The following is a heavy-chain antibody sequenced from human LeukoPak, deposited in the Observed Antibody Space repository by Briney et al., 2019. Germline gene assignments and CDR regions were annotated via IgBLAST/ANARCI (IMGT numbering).Heavy chain of an antibody. D-gene: IGHD6-19*01. J-gene: IGHJ4*02. CDR1: GYTFTSYY. V-gene: IGHV1-46*01. Sequence: ASVKVSCKASGYTFTSYYMHWVRQAPGQGLEWMGIINPSGGSTSYAQKFQGRVTMTRDMSTSTVYMELSSLRSDDTAVYYCARDVAAVAGQGYECFDYWGQGTLVTVSS. CDR2: INPSGGST. CDR3: ARDVAAVAGQGYECFDY.